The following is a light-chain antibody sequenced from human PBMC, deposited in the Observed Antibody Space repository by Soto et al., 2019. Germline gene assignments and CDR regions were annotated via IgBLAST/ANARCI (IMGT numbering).Light chain of an antibody. CDR1: QGISSN. J-gene: IGKJ5*01. CDR2: AAS. Sequence: EIQMTQSPSTLSGSVGDRVPITCLASQGISSNLAWYQQKPGKAPKLLIYAASTLQSGVPSRFRGSGSGTEFTITISSLKHEDFANYYCQQFNSYPITFGPGTRLEIK. CDR3: QQFNSYPIT. V-gene: IGKV1-9*01.